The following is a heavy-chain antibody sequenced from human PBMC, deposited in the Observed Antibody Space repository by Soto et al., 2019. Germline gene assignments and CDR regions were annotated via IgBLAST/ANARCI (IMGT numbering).Heavy chain of an antibody. CDR3: ARGIDYYDSSGYYFTSYYFDY. CDR1: GFTFSSYA. J-gene: IGHJ4*02. D-gene: IGHD3-22*01. CDR2: ISYDGSSK. V-gene: IGHV3-30-3*01. Sequence: GGSLRLSCAASGFTFSSYAMHWVRQAPGKGLEWVAVISYDGSSKYYADSVKGRFTISRDNSKNTLYLQMNSLRAEDMAVYYCARGIDYYDSSGYYFTSYYFDYWGQGTLVTVSS.